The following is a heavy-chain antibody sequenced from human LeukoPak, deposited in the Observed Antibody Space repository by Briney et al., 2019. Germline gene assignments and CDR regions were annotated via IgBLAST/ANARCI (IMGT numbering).Heavy chain of an antibody. CDR1: GGTFSSYA. D-gene: IGHD3-3*01. V-gene: IGHV1-69*05. CDR3: ARDGSPYDFWSGYYFADY. Sequence: GSSVKVPCKASGGTFSSYAISWVRQAPGQGLEWMGRIIPIFGTANYAQKFQGRVTITTDESTSTAYMELSSLRSEDTAVYYCARDGSPYDFWSGYYFADYWGQGTLVTVSS. J-gene: IGHJ4*02. CDR2: IIPIFGTA.